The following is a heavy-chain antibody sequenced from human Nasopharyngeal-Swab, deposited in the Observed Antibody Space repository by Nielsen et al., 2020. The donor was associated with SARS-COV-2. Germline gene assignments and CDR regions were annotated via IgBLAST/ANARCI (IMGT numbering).Heavy chain of an antibody. D-gene: IGHD3-22*01. J-gene: IGHJ4*02. CDR3: AREGPYYDAGEKNDY. V-gene: IGHV4-34*01. CDR2: INHSGST. CDR1: GESFSGYY. Sequence: SETLSLTCAVYGESFSGYYWSWIRQPPGKGLEWIGDINHSGSTNYNPSLKSRVTISVDTSKNQFSLKLSSVTAADTAVYYCAREGPYYDAGEKNDYWGQGTLVTVSS.